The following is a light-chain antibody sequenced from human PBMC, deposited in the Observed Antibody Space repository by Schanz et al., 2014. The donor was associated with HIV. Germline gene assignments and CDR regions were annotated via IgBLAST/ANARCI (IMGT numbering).Light chain of an antibody. Sequence: QSALTQPASVSGSPGQSITISCTGTSSDVGGYNYVSWYQQHPGKAPKLMIYEVNQRPSGVPDRFSGSKSGNTASLTVSGLQAEDEADYYCSSYAGSNIVFGGGTKLTVL. CDR2: EVN. V-gene: IGLV2-8*01. CDR3: SSYAGSNIV. J-gene: IGLJ2*01. CDR1: SSDVGGYNY.